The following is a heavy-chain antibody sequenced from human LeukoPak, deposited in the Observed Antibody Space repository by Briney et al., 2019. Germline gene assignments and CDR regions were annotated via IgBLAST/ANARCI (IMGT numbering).Heavy chain of an antibody. D-gene: IGHD3-10*01. CDR2: IYTSGST. CDR1: GGSISSGSYY. V-gene: IGHV4-61*02. Sequence: SETLSLTCTVSGGSISSGSYYWSWIRQPAGKGLEWIGRIYTSGSTNYNPSLKSRVTISVDTSKNQFSLKLSSVTAADTAVYYCARVAIGFGSGKEVWFDPWGQGTLVTVSS. CDR3: ARVAIGFGSGKEVWFDP. J-gene: IGHJ5*02.